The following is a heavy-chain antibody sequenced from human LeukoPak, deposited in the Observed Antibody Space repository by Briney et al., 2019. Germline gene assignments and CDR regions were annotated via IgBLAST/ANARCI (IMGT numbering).Heavy chain of an antibody. CDR2: IYHSGST. D-gene: IGHD6-13*01. CDR1: GGSISSGGYS. V-gene: IGHV4-30-2*01. CDR3: ARGAAAGVDYFDY. Sequence: SETLSLTCALSGGSISSGGYSWSWIRQPPGKGLEWIGYIYHSGSTYYNPSLKSRVTISVDRSKNQFSLKLSSVTAADTAEYYCARGAAAGVDYFDYWGQGTLVTVSS. J-gene: IGHJ4*02.